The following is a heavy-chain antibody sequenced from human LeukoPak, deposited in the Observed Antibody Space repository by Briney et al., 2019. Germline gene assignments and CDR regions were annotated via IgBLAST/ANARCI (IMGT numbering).Heavy chain of an antibody. Sequence: SETLSLTCTVSGGSISSSSYYWGWIRQPPGKGLEWIGSIYYSGSTYYNPSLKSRVTITVDTSKNQFSLKLSSVTAADTAVYYCARRRGILTGYYWDPTRNWFDPWGQGTLVTVSS. CDR1: GGSISSSSYY. CDR2: IYYSGST. V-gene: IGHV4-39*07. D-gene: IGHD3-9*01. CDR3: ARRRGILTGYYWDPTRNWFDP. J-gene: IGHJ5*02.